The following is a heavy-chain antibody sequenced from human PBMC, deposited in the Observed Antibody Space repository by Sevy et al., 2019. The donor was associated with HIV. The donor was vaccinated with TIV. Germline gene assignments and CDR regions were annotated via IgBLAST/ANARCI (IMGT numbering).Heavy chain of an antibody. Sequence: GGSLRLSCAASGFTFSSYGMNWVRQAPGKGLEWVSYISNSGNTISYSDSVRGRFTISRDNARNSLYLQMNSLRAEDTAVYYCARDLPPSATTVAHFDCWGQGTLVTVSS. CDR3: ARDLPPSATTVAHFDC. J-gene: IGHJ4*02. CDR2: ISNSGNTI. V-gene: IGHV3-48*03. CDR1: GFTFSSYG. D-gene: IGHD4-17*01.